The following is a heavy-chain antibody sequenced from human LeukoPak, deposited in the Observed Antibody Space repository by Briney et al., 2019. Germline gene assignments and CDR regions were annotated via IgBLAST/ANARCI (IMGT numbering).Heavy chain of an antibody. CDR2: ISTDGSST. CDR1: GFTFSSYW. D-gene: IGHD2/OR15-2a*01. J-gene: IGHJ6*02. Sequence: GGSLRPSCAASGFTFSSYWMHWLRQAPGKGLAWVSRISTDGSSTTYADSVKGRFTISRDNGKNTLYLQMNSLGAEDTAVYYCASYLTSIPSGMNVWGQGTTVTVSS. V-gene: IGHV3-74*01. CDR3: ASYLTSIPSGMNV.